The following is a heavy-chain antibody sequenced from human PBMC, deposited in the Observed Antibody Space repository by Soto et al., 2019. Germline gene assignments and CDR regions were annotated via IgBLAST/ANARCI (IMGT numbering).Heavy chain of an antibody. CDR1: GYTFTSYG. CDR2: ISAYNGNT. CDR3: ARDLMWFYYDSSGFVPTDDAFDI. J-gene: IGHJ3*02. V-gene: IGHV1-18*01. Sequence: GASVKVSCKASGYTFTSYGISWVRQAPGQGLEWMGWISAYNGNTNYAQKLQGRVTMTTDTSTSTAYMELRSLRSDDTAVYYCARDLMWFYYDSSGFVPTDDAFDIWGQGTMVTVSS. D-gene: IGHD3-22*01.